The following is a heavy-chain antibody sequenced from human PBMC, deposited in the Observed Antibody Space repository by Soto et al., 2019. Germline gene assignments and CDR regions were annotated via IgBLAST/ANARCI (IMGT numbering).Heavy chain of an antibody. D-gene: IGHD1-1*01. CDR3: ARGGKERFRGSGRDV. CDR1: GGTFSSYA. Sequence: QAQLVQSGAEVKKPGTSVKVSCKVSGGTFSSYAISWVRQATGQGLEWMGEIISIFGTAMYAQKVPGRVTFSADESASTANVALTSLTSDDPAVYYCARGGKERFRGSGRDVWGQGTTGTVS. CDR2: IISIFGTA. J-gene: IGHJ6*02. V-gene: IGHV1-69*01.